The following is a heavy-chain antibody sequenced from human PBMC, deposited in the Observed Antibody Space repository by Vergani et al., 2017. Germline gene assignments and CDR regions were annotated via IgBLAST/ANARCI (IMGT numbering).Heavy chain of an antibody. CDR1: GGSISSDGYY. D-gene: IGHD5-18*01. V-gene: IGHV4-31*03. Sequence: QVQLQESGPGLVKPSQTLSLTCTVSGGSISSDGYYWSWIRQHPGKGLEWIGYIYYSGSTYYNPSLKSRVTISVDTSKNQFSLKLSSVTAADTAVYYCAGGPRGYSYGPFGYWGQGTLVTVSS. CDR3: AGGPRGYSYGPFGY. CDR2: IYYSGST. J-gene: IGHJ4*02.